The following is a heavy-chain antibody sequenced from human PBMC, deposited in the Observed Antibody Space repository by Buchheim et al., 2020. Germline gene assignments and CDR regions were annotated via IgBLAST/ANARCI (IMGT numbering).Heavy chain of an antibody. CDR2: ISGSSGST. CDR3: AKDSQWLVRGWFDP. V-gene: IGHV3-23*04. CDR1: GFTFSNYA. D-gene: IGHD6-19*01. Sequence: EVQLVESGGGLVQPGGSLRLSCVASGFTFSNYAMSWVRQAPGKGLEWVSGISGSSGSTYYADSVKGRFTISRDKTKNTLYLQMNSLRAEDTAVYYCAKDSQWLVRGWFDPWGQGTL. J-gene: IGHJ5*02.